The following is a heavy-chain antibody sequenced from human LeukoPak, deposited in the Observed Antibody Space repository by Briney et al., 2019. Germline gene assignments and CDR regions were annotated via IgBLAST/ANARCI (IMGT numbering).Heavy chain of an antibody. CDR3: ARRAPLWFGESNWFDP. J-gene: IGHJ5*02. CDR1: GGSFSGYC. V-gene: IGHV4-34*01. D-gene: IGHD3-10*01. CDR2: INHSGST. Sequence: SETLSLTCAVYGGSFSGYCWSWIRQPRGKGLEGVGEINHSGSTNYNPALKSRVTITVDTAKNQFFLELSSVTAADTAVYYCARRAPLWFGESNWFDPWGQGTLVTVSS.